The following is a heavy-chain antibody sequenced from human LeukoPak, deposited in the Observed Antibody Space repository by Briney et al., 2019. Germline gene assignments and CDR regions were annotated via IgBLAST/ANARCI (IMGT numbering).Heavy chain of an antibody. J-gene: IGHJ4*02. D-gene: IGHD6-19*01. CDR3: ARVATPDVSSPLDF. Sequence: SQTLSLTCTVSGGSISSYYWYWIRQPAGKGLEWIGRIYSTGSSNYNPSLKSRVTMSVDTSKNQFSLRLTSVTAADTAVYFCARVATPDVSSPLDFWGQGILVTVSS. V-gene: IGHV4-4*07. CDR2: IYSTGSS. CDR1: GGSISSYY.